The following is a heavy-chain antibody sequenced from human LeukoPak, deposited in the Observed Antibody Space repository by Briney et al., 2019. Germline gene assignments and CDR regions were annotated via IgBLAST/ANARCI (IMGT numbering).Heavy chain of an antibody. CDR3: ARDHIYDPHFGDY. CDR1: GLTFSDYY. D-gene: IGHD3-22*01. Sequence: PGGSLRLSCAASGLTFSDYYMSWIRQAPGKGLEWVSYISSSGSTIYYADSVKGRFTISRDNAKNSLYLQMNSLRAEDTAVYYCARDHIYDPHFGDYWGQGTLVTVSS. CDR2: ISSSGSTI. V-gene: IGHV3-11*01. J-gene: IGHJ4*02.